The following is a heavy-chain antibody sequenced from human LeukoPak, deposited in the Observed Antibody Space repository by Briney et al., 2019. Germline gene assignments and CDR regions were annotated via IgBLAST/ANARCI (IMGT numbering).Heavy chain of an antibody. Sequence: GGSLRLSCVASRFTFTDYGMTWVRQVPGKGLEWLSSVSVSGDSTDYVDSVKGRFTISRDNSKNTLYLHINSLRAEDTAVYFCARDRDGSTWYLLNCMDVWGKGTTVTVSS. J-gene: IGHJ6*03. CDR2: VSVSGDST. D-gene: IGHD6-13*01. V-gene: IGHV3-23*01. CDR1: RFTFTDYG. CDR3: ARDRDGSTWYLLNCMDV.